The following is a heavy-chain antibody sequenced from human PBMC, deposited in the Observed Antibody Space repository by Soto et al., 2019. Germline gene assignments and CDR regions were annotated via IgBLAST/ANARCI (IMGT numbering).Heavy chain of an antibody. CDR1: GFTFSSYA. CDR3: ARSSYYYDSSGYYPDY. D-gene: IGHD3-22*01. J-gene: IGHJ4*02. Sequence: QVQLVESGGGVVQPGRSLRLSCAASGFTFSSYAMHWVRQAPGKGLEWVAVISYDGSNKYYADSVKGRFTISRDNSKNQMYLQMNSLRAEDTAVYYCARSSYYYDSSGYYPDYWGQGNLVTVSS. CDR2: ISYDGSNK. V-gene: IGHV3-30-3*01.